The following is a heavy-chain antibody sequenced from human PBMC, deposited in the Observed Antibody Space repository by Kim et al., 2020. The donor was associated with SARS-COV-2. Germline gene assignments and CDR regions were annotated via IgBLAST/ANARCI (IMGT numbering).Heavy chain of an antibody. CDR1: GYTFTSYY. J-gene: IGHJ4*02. V-gene: IGHV1-46*01. D-gene: IGHD2-2*02. Sequence: ASVKVSCKASGYTFTSYYMHWVRQAPGQGLEWMGIINPSGGSTSYAQKFQGRVTMTRDTSTSTVYMELSSLRSEDTAVYYCARDLGRYCSGTSCYTGGADYWGQGTLVTVSS. CDR2: INPSGGST. CDR3: ARDLGRYCSGTSCYTGGADY.